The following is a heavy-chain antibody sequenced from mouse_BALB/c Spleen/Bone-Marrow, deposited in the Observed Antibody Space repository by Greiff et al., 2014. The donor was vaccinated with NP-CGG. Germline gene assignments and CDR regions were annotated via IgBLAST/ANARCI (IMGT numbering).Heavy chain of an antibody. D-gene: IGHD2-1*01. CDR3: ARGNYEAMDY. CDR2: INPSTGYT. Sequence: QVQLKESGAELAKPGASVKMSCKASGYTFTTYWMHWVKQRPGQGLEWIGYINPSTGYTAYNQKFKDQATLTADKSSNTAYMQLSSLTSEDSAVYYCARGNYEAMDYWGQGTSVTVSS. V-gene: IGHV1-7*01. CDR1: GYTFTTYW. J-gene: IGHJ4*01.